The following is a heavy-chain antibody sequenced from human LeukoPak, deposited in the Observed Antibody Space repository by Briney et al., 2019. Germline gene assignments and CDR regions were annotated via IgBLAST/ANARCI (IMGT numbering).Heavy chain of an antibody. J-gene: IGHJ2*01. CDR1: GYTFTSYG. V-gene: IGHV1-18*01. Sequence: ASVKVSCKASGYTFTSYGISWVRQAPGQGLEWMGWISAYNGNTNYAQKLQGRVTMTTDTSTSTAYMELRSLRSDDTAVYYCARGGVWYSSPSGWYFDLWGRGTLVTVSS. CDR3: ARGGVWYSSPSGWYFDL. CDR2: ISAYNGNT. D-gene: IGHD6-6*01.